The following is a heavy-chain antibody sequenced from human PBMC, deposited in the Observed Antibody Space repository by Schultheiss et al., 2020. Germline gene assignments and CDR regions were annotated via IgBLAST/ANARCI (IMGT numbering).Heavy chain of an antibody. CDR2: INHSGST. CDR1: GGSISSSSYY. J-gene: IGHJ4*02. V-gene: IGHV4-39*07. CDR3: AKSTSRFLEWLRHDY. Sequence: SETLSLTCTVSGGSISSSSYYWGWIRQPPGKGLEWIGEINHSGSTNYNPSLKSRVTISVDTSKNQFSLKLSSVTAADTAVYYCAKSTSRFLEWLRHDYWGKGTLVNV. D-gene: IGHD3-3*01.